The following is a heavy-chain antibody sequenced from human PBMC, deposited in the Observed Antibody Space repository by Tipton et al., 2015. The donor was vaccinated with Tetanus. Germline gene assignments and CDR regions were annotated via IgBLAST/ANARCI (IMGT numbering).Heavy chain of an antibody. V-gene: IGHV3-21*01. J-gene: IGHJ4*02. D-gene: IGHD2-21*01. CDR2: ISTSVNYI. Sequence: SLRLSCAASGFTFSSYSMNWVRQAPGKGLEWVSSISTSVNYIYYADSVKGRFTISRDNAKNSLYLQMNSLRAEDTAVYYCARESRSRVVGQWGQGALVTVSS. CDR1: GFTFSSYS. CDR3: ARESRSRVVGQ.